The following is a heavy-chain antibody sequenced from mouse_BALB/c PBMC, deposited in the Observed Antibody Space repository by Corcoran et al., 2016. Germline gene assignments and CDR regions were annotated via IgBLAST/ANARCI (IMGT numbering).Heavy chain of an antibody. CDR3: ARSNWFDY. CDR1: GFNIKDTY. D-gene: IGHD4-1*01. CDR2: IDPANGNT. J-gene: IGHJ2*01. Sequence: EVQLQQSGAELVKPGASVKLSCTASGFNIKDTYMHWVKQRPEQGLEWIGRIDPANGNTKYDPKFQGMATITADTSSNTAYLQLSSLTSEDTAVYYCARSNWFDYWGQGTTLTVSS. V-gene: IGHV14-3*02.